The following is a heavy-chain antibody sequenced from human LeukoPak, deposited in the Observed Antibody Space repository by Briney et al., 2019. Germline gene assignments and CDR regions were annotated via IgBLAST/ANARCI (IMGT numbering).Heavy chain of an antibody. V-gene: IGHV1-8*01. Sequence: ASVKVSCKASGYTFTSYDINWVRQATGQGLEWMGWMNPNSGNTGYAQKFQGRVTMTRNTSISTAYMELSSLRSEDTAVYYCAILLGYCSSTSCYGHAFDIWGQGTMVTVSS. CDR1: GYTFTSYD. J-gene: IGHJ3*02. D-gene: IGHD2-2*01. CDR3: AILLGYCSSTSCYGHAFDI. CDR2: MNPNSGNT.